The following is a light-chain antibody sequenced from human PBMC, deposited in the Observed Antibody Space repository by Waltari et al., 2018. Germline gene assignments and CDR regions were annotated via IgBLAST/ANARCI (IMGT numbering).Light chain of an antibody. CDR2: GAS. CDR1: QSVSSN. J-gene: IGKJ2*01. V-gene: IGKV3-15*01. Sequence: DIVMTQSPATLSVSQGERATLSCRASQSVSSNLAWYQQKPGQAPRLLIYGASTRATGIPARFSGSGSGTEFTLTISSMQSEDFAVYYCQQYNNWPPMYTFGQGTKLEIK. CDR3: QQYNNWPPMYT.